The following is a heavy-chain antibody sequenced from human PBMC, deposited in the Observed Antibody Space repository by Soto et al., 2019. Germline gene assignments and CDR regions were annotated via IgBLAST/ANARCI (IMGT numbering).Heavy chain of an antibody. J-gene: IGHJ4*02. CDR1: GGSVSSDDYS. D-gene: IGHD2-8*01. V-gene: IGHV4-31*03. Sequence: QVQLQESGPGLVKPSQTLSVTCTVSGGSVSSDDYSWSWIRQHPGKGLEWIGYIRDSGSTYYNPSLEGRVTRSVDTSKNQFSLRLRSVTAADTAVYYCARAMANYFDYWGQGTLVTASS. CDR3: ARAMANYFDY. CDR2: IRDSGST.